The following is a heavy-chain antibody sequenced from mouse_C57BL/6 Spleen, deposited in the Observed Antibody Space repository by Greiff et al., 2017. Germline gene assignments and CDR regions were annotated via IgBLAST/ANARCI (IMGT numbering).Heavy chain of an antibody. CDR3: SRDYERYVWFAY. D-gene: IGHD2-4*01. J-gene: IGHJ3*01. Sequence: QVQLQQSGPELMKPGASVKLSCKATGYTFTDYWIEWVKQRPGHGLEWIGDILPGSGSTNYNQKFKGKATFTVDTSSNTAYMELSSLTTADSAIEDYSRDYERYVWFAYWGQGTLVTVAA. CDR1: GYTFTDYW. V-gene: IGHV1-9*01. CDR2: ILPGSGST.